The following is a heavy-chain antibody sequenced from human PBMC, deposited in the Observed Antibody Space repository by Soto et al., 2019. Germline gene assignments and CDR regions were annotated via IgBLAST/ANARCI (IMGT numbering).Heavy chain of an antibody. J-gene: IGHJ4*02. V-gene: IGHV4-59*01. CDR2: LYYGRSA. CDR3: ALRSMAVVLEY. D-gene: IGHD2-15*01. Sequence: QVQLQESGPGLVKPSETLSLTCAVSGDSISSYYCMWIRQPPGKGLESIGYLYYGRSANYNPSLKGRVTLSVDTSTNQCALTLSSMTAADTAVYYCALRSMAVVLEYWGQGTLVTVSS. CDR1: GDSISSYY.